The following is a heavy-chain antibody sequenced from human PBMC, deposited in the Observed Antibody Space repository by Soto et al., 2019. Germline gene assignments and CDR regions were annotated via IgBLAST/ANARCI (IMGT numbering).Heavy chain of an antibody. CDR2: INHLGSI. Sequence: SETLSLTCVVSGGSLSDYFWSWIRQPPGMALEWIGEINHLGSINYNPSLKSRVTMSVDTSKNQYSLTLNSVTAADTATYYCARGGISHWAYFYYMDVWDRGTTVTVSS. V-gene: IGHV4-34*01. CDR3: ARGGISHWAYFYYMDV. D-gene: IGHD2-21*01. J-gene: IGHJ6*03. CDR1: GGSLSDYF.